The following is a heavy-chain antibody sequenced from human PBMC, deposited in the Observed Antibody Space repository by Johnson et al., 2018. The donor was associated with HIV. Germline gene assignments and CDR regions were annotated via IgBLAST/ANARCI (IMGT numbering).Heavy chain of an antibody. CDR2: ISYDGSVK. V-gene: IGHV3-30*18. CDR3: AKAMGGWLLAHAFDI. D-gene: IGHD3-22*01. Sequence: MQLVESGGGVVQPVRSLRLSCVASGFTFRNYGMHWVRQAPGKGLEWVAVISYDGSVKYYADAVKGRFTISRDNSKNTLYLQMNSLRAEDTAVYYCAKAMGGWLLAHAFDIWGQGTMVTISS. J-gene: IGHJ3*02. CDR1: GFTFRNYG.